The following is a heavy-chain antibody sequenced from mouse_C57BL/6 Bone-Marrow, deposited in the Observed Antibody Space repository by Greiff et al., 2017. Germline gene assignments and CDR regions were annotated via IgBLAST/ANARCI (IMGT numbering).Heavy chain of an antibody. J-gene: IGHJ2*01. V-gene: IGHV1-15*01. CDR2: IDPETGGT. Sequence: QVQLQQSGAELVRPGASVTLSCKASGYTFTDYEMHWVKQTPVHGLEWIGAIDPETGGTAYNQKFKGKAILTADKSSSTAYMELLSLTSEDSAVYYCTRSRVYYFDYWGQGTTLTVSS. CDR3: TRSRVYYFDY. CDR1: GYTFTDYE.